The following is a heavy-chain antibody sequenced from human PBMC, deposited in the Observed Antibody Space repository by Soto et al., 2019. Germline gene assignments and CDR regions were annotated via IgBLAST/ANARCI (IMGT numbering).Heavy chain of an antibody. J-gene: IGHJ3*02. V-gene: IGHV3-23*01. CDR3: AKSTGVLATTGGALDI. CDR1: GFTFSRYA. D-gene: IGHD5-12*01. CDR2: ISGSGADS. Sequence: EVQLLESGGGLVQPGGSLRLSCAASGFTFSRYAMSWVRQAPGKGLERVSTISGSGADSYGADSVKGRFTISRDNSKNTLSLQMNSLRAEDTAVYYCAKSTGVLATTGGALDIWGQGTVVTVSS.